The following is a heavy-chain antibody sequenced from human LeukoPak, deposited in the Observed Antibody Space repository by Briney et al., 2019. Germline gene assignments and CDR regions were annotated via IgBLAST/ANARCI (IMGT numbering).Heavy chain of an antibody. CDR1: AFTFNDYA. CDR3: ARAALTMIGPPDS. V-gene: IGHV3-43*02. D-gene: IGHD3-22*01. CDR2: ASGDGGST. J-gene: IGHJ5*01. Sequence: GGSLTLSCAASAFTFNDYAMHWVRQPPGKVLEWVSLASGDGGSTYYADSVKGRFTISRDSRKNSLYLQMNSLRTEDTALYYCARAALTMIGPPDSWGQETLVTVSS.